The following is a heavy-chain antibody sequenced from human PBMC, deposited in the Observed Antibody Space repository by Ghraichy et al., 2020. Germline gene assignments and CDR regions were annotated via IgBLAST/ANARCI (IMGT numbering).Heavy chain of an antibody. Sequence: GGSLRLSCVASGFIFSNYGMHWVRQAPGKGLEWVAVIWHDGSHQFYPDSVKGRFTISGDNSKNTVSLQMNSLRGEDTAVYFCARDLSDPTTGGWNEGYYFDYWGQGTLVTVSA. CDR2: IWHDGSHQ. J-gene: IGHJ4*02. CDR3: ARDLSDPTTGGWNEGYYFDY. CDR1: GFIFSNYG. D-gene: IGHD1-1*01. V-gene: IGHV3-33*01.